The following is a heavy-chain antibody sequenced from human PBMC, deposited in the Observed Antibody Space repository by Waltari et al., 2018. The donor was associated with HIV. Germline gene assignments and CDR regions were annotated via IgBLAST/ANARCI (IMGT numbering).Heavy chain of an antibody. CDR1: GFTFSRTW. J-gene: IGHJ6*02. Sequence: VQVVESGGGWVQPGGSLRLSCEGIGFTFSRTWVSGVRQAPGKGLEWVANIKHDGSERYFVDSVKGRFAISRDNANNSLFLQMNSLRAEDTAVYYCARDVMGIVAKPYGVDVWGQGTTVTVSS. D-gene: IGHD5-12*01. CDR2: IKHDGSER. CDR3: ARDVMGIVAKPYGVDV. V-gene: IGHV3-7*01.